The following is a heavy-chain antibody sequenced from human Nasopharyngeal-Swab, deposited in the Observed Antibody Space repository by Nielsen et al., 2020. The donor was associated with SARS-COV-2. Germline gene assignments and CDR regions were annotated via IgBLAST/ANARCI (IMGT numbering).Heavy chain of an antibody. CDR1: GFTFSSYA. CDR3: AAGGDSSSSTFDY. CDR2: ISYDGSNK. V-gene: IGHV3-30*04. Sequence: GGSLRLSCAASGFTFSSYAMHWVRQAPGKGLEWVAVISYDGSNKYYADSVKGRFTISRVNSKNTLYLQMNSLRAEDTAVYYCAAGGDSSSSTFDYWGQGTLVTVSS. D-gene: IGHD6-6*01. J-gene: IGHJ4*02.